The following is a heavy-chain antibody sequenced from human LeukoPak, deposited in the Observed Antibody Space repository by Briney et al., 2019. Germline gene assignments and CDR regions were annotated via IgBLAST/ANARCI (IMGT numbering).Heavy chain of an antibody. Sequence: ASVKVSCKASGGTFSSYAISWVRQAPGQGLERMGGIIPIFGTANYAQKFQGRVTITADESTSTAYMELSSLRSEDTAVYYCARDETVDGAFDIWGQGTMVTVSS. V-gene: IGHV1-69*13. D-gene: IGHD2-21*01. CDR2: IIPIFGTA. CDR1: GGTFSSYA. CDR3: ARDETVDGAFDI. J-gene: IGHJ3*02.